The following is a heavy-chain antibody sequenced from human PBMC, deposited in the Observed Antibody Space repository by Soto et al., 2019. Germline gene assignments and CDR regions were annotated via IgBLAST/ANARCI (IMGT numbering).Heavy chain of an antibody. CDR2: IYYSGST. J-gene: IGHJ5*02. D-gene: IGHD3-10*01. V-gene: IGHV4-59*01. CDR1: GGSISSYY. CDR3: ARAGTTMVRGVISGWFDP. Sequence: LSLTCTVSGGSISSYYWSWIRQPPGKGLEWIGYIYYSGSTNYNPSLKSRVTISVDTSKNQFSLKLSSVTAADTAVYYCARAGTTMVRGVISGWFDPWGQGTLVTVSS.